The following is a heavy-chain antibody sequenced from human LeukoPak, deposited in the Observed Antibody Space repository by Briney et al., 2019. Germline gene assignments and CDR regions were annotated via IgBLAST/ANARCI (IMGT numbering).Heavy chain of an antibody. V-gene: IGHV1-69*04. CDR2: IIPILGIA. CDR3: ARDGLERQFGY. CDR1: GGTFSSYA. Sequence: SVKVSCKASGGTFSSYAISWVRQAPGQGLEWMGRIIPILGIANYAQKFQGRVTITADKSTSTAYMELSSLRSEDTAVYYCARDGLERQFGYWGQGTLVTVSS. D-gene: IGHD1-1*01. J-gene: IGHJ4*02.